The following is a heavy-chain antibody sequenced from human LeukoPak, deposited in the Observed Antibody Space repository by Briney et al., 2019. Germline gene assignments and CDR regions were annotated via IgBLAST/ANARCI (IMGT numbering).Heavy chain of an antibody. V-gene: IGHV1-18*01. CDR2: ISGYNGNP. CDR3: ARELPSPNHHHYFDY. D-gene: IGHD1-14*01. J-gene: IGHJ4*02. CDR1: GYRFSHYG. Sequence: ASGKVSCNASGYRFSHYGVIGVRQPPGQGRAWMGWISGYNGNPNYAHELQGRGTVTSDTTTSTAYMDLRSLRSDDTAVYYCARELPSPNHHHYFDYWGQGTLVTVSS.